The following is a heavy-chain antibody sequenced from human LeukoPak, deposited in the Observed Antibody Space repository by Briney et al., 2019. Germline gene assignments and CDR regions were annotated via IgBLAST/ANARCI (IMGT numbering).Heavy chain of an antibody. CDR2: MNPNNGNT. CDR3: VRDGEGVAISVNYWFDP. V-gene: IGHV1-8*01. D-gene: IGHD3-10*01. CDR1: GFTFTGYD. Sequence: AASVTVSCKASGFTFTGYDINWVRQASGQGLEWMGWMNPNNGNTGYAQKFQGRVTMTRDTSISTAYMELRGLRSEDTAVYYCVRDGEGVAISVNYWFDPWGQGTLVTVPS. J-gene: IGHJ5*02.